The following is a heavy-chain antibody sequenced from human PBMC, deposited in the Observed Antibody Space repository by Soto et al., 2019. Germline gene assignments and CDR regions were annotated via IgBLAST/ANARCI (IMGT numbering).Heavy chain of an antibody. CDR3: AKVRYSSPMGYYYGMDV. CDR2: IIPVFGTA. CDR1: RVAFNKFI. J-gene: IGHJ6*02. Sequence: QAQLEQSGGEVKKPGSSVKVSCKASRVAFNKFIVNWVRQAPGLGLEGVGGIIPVFGTANYAQKFQGRVTNTADESTSTSYMEVNNLRSEDTAVYYCAKVRYSSPMGYYYGMDVWGQGTTVTVSS. D-gene: IGHD2-15*01. V-gene: IGHV1-69*01.